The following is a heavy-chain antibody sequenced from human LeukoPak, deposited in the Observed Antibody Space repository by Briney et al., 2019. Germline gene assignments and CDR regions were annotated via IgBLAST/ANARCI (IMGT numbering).Heavy chain of an antibody. Sequence: GRSLRLSCAASGFTFSSYGMHWVRQAPGKGLEWVAVISYDGSNKYYADSVKGRFTISRDNSKNTLYLQMNSLRAEDTAVYYCAKDHDYYDSSGDDYWGQGTLVTVSS. V-gene: IGHV3-30*18. CDR1: GFTFSSYG. CDR3: AKDHDYYDSSGDDY. J-gene: IGHJ4*02. CDR2: ISYDGSNK. D-gene: IGHD3-22*01.